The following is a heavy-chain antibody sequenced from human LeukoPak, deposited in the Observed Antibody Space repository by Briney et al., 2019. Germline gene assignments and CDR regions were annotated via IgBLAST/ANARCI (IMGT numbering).Heavy chain of an antibody. CDR3: GMSGDRVPLQDDVFDV. Sequence: GESLKICCKVAGYSFTSYCIGWVRQMPGRGLEWMGIIYPDDSSPTDSPYFQGQVTISVDKSINTAYLQWSSLQASDTAMYYCGMSGDRVPLQDDVFDVWGQGTMVTVST. J-gene: IGHJ3*01. CDR2: IYPDDSSP. CDR1: GYSFTSYC. V-gene: IGHV5-51*01. D-gene: IGHD1-26*01.